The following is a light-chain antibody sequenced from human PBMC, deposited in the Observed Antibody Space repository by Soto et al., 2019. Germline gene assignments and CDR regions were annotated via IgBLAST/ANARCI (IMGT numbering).Light chain of an antibody. CDR3: MQALQTART. CDR1: QTLLHSNGYKY. CDR2: LGS. J-gene: IGKJ1*01. V-gene: IGKV2-28*01. Sequence: DIVMPKSPLSLPVTPGEPASISCRSSQTLLHSNGYKYLDWYLQKPGQSPQLLIYLGSQRASGVPDRFGGSGSGTDFTLKISRVEAEDVGVYYCMQALQTARTFGQGTKVEIK.